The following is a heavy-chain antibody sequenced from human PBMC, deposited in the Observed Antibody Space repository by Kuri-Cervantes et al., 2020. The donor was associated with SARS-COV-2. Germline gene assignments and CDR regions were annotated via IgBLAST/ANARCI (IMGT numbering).Heavy chain of an antibody. CDR2: IYTSGST. V-gene: IGHV4-61*02. J-gene: IGHJ4*02. Sequence: SETLSLTCTVSGGSISSGSYYWSWIRQPAGKGLEWIGRIYTSGSTNYNPSLKSRVTISVDTSKNQFSLKLSSVTAADTAVYYCASSGWTNKYHFDYWGQGTLVTVSS. CDR1: GGSISSGSYY. D-gene: IGHD6-19*01. CDR3: ASSGWTNKYHFDY.